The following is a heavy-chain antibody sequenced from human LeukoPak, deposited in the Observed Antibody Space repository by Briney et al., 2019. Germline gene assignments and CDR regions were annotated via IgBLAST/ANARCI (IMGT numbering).Heavy chain of an antibody. J-gene: IGHJ2*01. D-gene: IGHD5-12*01. CDR2: INHSGST. CDR1: GGSFSGYY. CDR3: AREIRDGYNLLDL. V-gene: IGHV4-34*01. Sequence: SETLSLTCAVYGGSFSGYYWTWIRQPPGKGLEWIGEINHSGSTNYNPSLKSRVTISVDTSKNQFSLKLSSVTAAETAVYYCAREIRDGYNLLDLWGRGTPVTVSS.